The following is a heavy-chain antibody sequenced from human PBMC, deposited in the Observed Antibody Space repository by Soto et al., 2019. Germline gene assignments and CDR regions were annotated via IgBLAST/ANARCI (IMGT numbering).Heavy chain of an antibody. D-gene: IGHD6-19*01. V-gene: IGHV4-4*02. Sequence: QVQLQESGPGLVKPSGTLSLTCAVSGGSISSSNWWSWVRQPPGKGLAWIGEIDHSGSTNYNPSLQGRVTISVDKSKNQFSLKLSSVTAADTAVDYCARERGGWLVRRGPFDYWGQGTLVTVSS. CDR1: GGSISSSNW. J-gene: IGHJ4*02. CDR3: ARERGGWLVRRGPFDY. CDR2: IDHSGST.